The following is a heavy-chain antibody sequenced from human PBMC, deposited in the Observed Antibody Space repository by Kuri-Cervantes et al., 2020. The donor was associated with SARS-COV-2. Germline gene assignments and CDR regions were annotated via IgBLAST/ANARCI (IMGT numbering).Heavy chain of an antibody. Sequence: GGSLRLSCVASGFSFSDAWMSWVRQTPGKGLEWVGRFKSKTDGGTTDYAAPVKGRFTISRDDSKNTLYLQMNSLKTEDTAVYYCTTDRVTTKDYWGQGTLVTVSS. CDR3: TTDRVTTKDY. V-gene: IGHV3-15*01. D-gene: IGHD4-11*01. CDR1: GFSFSDAW. J-gene: IGHJ4*02. CDR2: FKSKTDGGTT.